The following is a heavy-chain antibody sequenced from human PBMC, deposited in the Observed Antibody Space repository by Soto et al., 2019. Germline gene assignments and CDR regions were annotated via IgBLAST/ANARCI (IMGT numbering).Heavy chain of an antibody. D-gene: IGHD3-9*01. CDR1: GYTFTSYG. V-gene: IGHV1-18*01. J-gene: IGHJ6*03. CDR3: ARQYFDLMDYYMDV. CDR2: ISAYNGNT. Sequence: QVQLVQSGAEVKKPGASVKVSCKASGYTFTSYGISWVRQAPGQGLEWMGWISAYNGNTNYAQKLQGRVTMTTDTATSEAYMELRSPRSDDTAVYYCARQYFDLMDYYMDVWGKGTTVTVSS.